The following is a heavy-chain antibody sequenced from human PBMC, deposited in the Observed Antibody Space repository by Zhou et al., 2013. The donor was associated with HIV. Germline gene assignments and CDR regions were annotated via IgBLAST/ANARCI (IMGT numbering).Heavy chain of an antibody. J-gene: IGHJ4*02. D-gene: IGHD4-17*01. CDR2: IIPILGIA. Sequence: QVQLVQSGAEVKKPGSSVKVSCKASGGTFSSYAISWVRQAPGQGLEWMGRIIPILGIANYAQKFQGRVTITADKSTSTAYMELSSLRSEDTAVYYCASSKGYGDAHFDYWGQGNPGHRSPQ. CDR3: ASSKGYGDAHFDY. V-gene: IGHV1-69*04. CDR1: GGTFSSYA.